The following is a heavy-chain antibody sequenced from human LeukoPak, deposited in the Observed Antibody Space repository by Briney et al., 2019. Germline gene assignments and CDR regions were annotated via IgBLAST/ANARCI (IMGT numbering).Heavy chain of an antibody. CDR3: AKRAEDSSGYYLYYFDY. CDR2: IIPIFGTA. V-gene: IGHV1-69*05. J-gene: IGHJ4*02. Sequence: GASVKVSCKASGGTFSSYAISWVRQAPGQGLEWMGRIIPIFGTANYAQKFQGRVTITTDESTSTAYMELSSLRSEDTAVYYCAKRAEDSSGYYLYYFDYWGQGTLVTVSS. D-gene: IGHD3-22*01. CDR1: GGTFSSYA.